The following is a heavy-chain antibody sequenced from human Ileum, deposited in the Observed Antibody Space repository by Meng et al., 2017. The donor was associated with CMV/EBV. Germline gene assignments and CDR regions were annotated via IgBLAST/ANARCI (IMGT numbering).Heavy chain of an antibody. CDR3: ARVEGYTIFGVVILGWFDP. Sequence: GESLKISCAASGFTFSNYGMHWVRQAPGKGLEWVAFIRFDGSYKYYADSVKGRFTISRDNSKNTLYLQMNSLRAEDTAVYYCARVEGYTIFGVVILGWFDPWGQGTLVTVSS. CDR1: GFTFSNYG. CDR2: IRFDGSYK. V-gene: IGHV3-30*02. D-gene: IGHD3-3*01. J-gene: IGHJ5*02.